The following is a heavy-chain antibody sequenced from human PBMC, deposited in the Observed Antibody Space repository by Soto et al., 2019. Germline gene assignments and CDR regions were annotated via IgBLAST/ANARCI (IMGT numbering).Heavy chain of an antibody. J-gene: IGHJ4*02. Sequence: QVQLVESGGGVVQPGRSLRLSCAASGFTFSSYGMHWVRQAPGKGLEWVAVISYDGSNKYYADSVKGRFTISRDNSKNTLYLQMNSLRAEDTAVYYCAKRMAERGESWGQGTLVTVSS. V-gene: IGHV3-30*18. CDR3: AKRMAERGES. D-gene: IGHD3-16*01. CDR2: ISYDGSNK. CDR1: GFTFSSYG.